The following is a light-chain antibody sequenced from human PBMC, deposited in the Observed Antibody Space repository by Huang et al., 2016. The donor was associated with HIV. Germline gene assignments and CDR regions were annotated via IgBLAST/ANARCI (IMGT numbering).Light chain of an antibody. CDR3: MQALQTPLT. V-gene: IGKV2-28*01. CDR1: QSLLHSNGYNY. Sequence: DIVMTQSPLSLPVTPGEPASISCRSSQSLLHSNGYNYLDCYLQKPGQSPQLLIYLGSNRASGVPDRFSGSGSGTDFTLKISRVEAEDVGVYYCMQALQTPLTFGQGTRLEIK. J-gene: IGKJ5*01. CDR2: LGS.